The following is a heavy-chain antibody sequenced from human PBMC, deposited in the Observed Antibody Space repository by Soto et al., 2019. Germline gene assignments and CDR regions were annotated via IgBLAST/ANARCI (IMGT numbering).Heavy chain of an antibody. CDR3: ARSPTGHYYDFWSGYEFNGTNWFDP. CDR1: GGSISSGGYY. CDR2: IYYSGST. Sequence: QVQLQESGPGLVKPSQTLSLTCTVSGGSISSGGYYWSWIRQHPGKGLEWIGYIYYSGSTYYNPSLKSRVTISVDTSKNQFSLKLSSVTAADTAVYYCARSPTGHYYDFWSGYEFNGTNWFDPWGQGTLVTVSS. J-gene: IGHJ5*02. D-gene: IGHD3-3*01. V-gene: IGHV4-31*03.